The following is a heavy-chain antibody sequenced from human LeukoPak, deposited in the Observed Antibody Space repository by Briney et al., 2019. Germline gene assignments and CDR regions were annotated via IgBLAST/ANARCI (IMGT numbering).Heavy chain of an antibody. Sequence: GGPLRLSCAASGFTFSTYEMHWVRQAPGKGLEWVSDISSSGSTIYYADSVKGRFTTSRDNAKNLLYLQMHSLRAEDTAVYYCSLLAVASPQDYWGQGTLVTVSS. CDR1: GFTFSTYE. V-gene: IGHV3-48*03. D-gene: IGHD6-19*01. CDR2: ISSSGSTI. CDR3: SLLAVASPQDY. J-gene: IGHJ4*02.